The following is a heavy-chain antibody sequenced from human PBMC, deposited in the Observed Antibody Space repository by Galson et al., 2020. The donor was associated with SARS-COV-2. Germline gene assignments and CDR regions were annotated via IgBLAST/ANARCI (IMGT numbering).Heavy chain of an antibody. CDR2: ISYDGTTK. D-gene: IGHD6-13*01. Sequence: GGSLRLSCAASGFNFGSSAMHWVRQAPGKGLEWLAIISYDGTTKYNSESVKGRFTISRDISKNTLYLQMNSLRPEDTAVYYCARETDDHTSSWFDSWGQGTLVTVSS. CDR1: GFNFGSSA. J-gene: IGHJ5*01. V-gene: IGHV3-30*04. CDR3: ARETDDHTSSWFDS.